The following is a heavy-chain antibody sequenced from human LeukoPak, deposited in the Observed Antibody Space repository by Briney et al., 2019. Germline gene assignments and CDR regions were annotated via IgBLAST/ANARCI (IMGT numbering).Heavy chain of an antibody. Sequence: GGSLRLSCAASGFTFSSYWMSWVRQAPGKGLEWVANIKQDGSEKYYVDSVKGRFTISRDNAKNSLYLQMNSLRAEDTAVYYCARDVSVAGYYYYYGMDVWGQGTTVTVSS. J-gene: IGHJ6*02. D-gene: IGHD6-19*01. CDR1: GFTFSSYW. V-gene: IGHV3-7*01. CDR3: ARDVSVAGYYYYYGMDV. CDR2: IKQDGSEK.